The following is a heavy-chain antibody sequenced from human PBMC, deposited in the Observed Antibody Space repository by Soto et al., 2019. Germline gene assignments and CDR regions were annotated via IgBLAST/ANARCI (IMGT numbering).Heavy chain of an antibody. V-gene: IGHV3-48*01. D-gene: IGHD6-25*01. CDR2: ISSSSGSI. J-gene: IGHJ5*02. CDR1: GFTVDSYS. CDR3: ARDNDGAQFASGYNDL. Sequence: GGSLRLSCAAAGFTVDSYSVNWVRQAPGKGLEWVSYISSSSGSIFYADSVRGRFTISRDNARNSVFLHLNSLRAEDTAVYYCARDNDGAQFASGYNDLWGQGTLVTVSS.